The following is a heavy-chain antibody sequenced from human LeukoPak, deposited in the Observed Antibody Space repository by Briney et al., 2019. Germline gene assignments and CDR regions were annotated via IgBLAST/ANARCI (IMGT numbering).Heavy chain of an antibody. CDR3: ARDRRYYYDSSGSIGSYSVNWFDP. Sequence: ASVKVSCKASGGTFSSYAISWVRQAPGQGLEWMGGIIPIFGTANYAQKFQGRVTITADESTSTAYMGLSSLRSEDTAVYYCARDRRYYYDSSGSIGSYSVNWFDPWGQGTLVTVSS. V-gene: IGHV1-69*13. CDR2: IIPIFGTA. D-gene: IGHD3-22*01. J-gene: IGHJ5*02. CDR1: GGTFSSYA.